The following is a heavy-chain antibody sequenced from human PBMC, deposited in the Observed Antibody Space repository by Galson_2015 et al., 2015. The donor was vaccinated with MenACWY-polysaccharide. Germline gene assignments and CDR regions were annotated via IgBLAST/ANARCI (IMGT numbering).Heavy chain of an antibody. CDR3: AKDIGGSYYGVIFY. CDR2: ISYDGSNK. CDR1: GFTFSSYG. V-gene: IGHV3-30*18. Sequence: SLRLSCAASGFTFSSYGMHWVRQAPGKGLEWVAVISYDGSNKYYADSVKGRFTISRDNSKNSLYLQMNSLRTEDTALYYCAKDIGGSYYGVIFYWGQGTLVTVSS. D-gene: IGHD1-26*01. J-gene: IGHJ4*02.